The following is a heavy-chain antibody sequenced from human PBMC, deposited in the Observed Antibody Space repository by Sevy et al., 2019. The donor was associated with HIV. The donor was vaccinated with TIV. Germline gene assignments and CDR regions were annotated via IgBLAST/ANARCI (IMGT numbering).Heavy chain of an antibody. Sequence: GGSLRLSCAASGFTFSSYGMHWVRQAPGKGLERVAVIWYDGSNKYYADSVKGRFTISRDNSKNTLYLQMNSLRAEDTAVYYCAKGACSGGSCYWGGDYYYYYMDVWGKGTTVTVSS. D-gene: IGHD2-15*01. CDR2: IWYDGSNK. J-gene: IGHJ6*03. CDR3: AKGACSGGSCYWGGDYYYYYMDV. CDR1: GFTFSSYG. V-gene: IGHV3-33*06.